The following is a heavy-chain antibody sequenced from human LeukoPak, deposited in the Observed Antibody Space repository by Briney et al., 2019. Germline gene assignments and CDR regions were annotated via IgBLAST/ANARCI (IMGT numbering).Heavy chain of an antibody. D-gene: IGHD6-19*01. J-gene: IGHJ6*02. CDR3: ATAPRAASVAVALPDYYYYGMDV. V-gene: IGHV1-24*01. Sequence: ASVRVSFKVSGYTLTELSMHWVRQAPGKGGEWMGGFDPENDETVYAQKFQGRVTMTKDISTDTAYMELSSLRSEDTAVYYCATAPRAASVAVALPDYYYYGMDVWGRGTTVTVSS. CDR1: GYTLTELS. CDR2: FDPENDET.